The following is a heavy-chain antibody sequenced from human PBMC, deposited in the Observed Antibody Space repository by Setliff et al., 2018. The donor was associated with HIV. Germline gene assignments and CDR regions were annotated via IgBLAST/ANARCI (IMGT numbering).Heavy chain of an antibody. V-gene: IGHV4-4*07. CDR3: ARYYYGSQTMLDY. Sequence: SETLSLTCTVSGDSISNYYWSWIRQPAGKGLEWIGRVYTSGTTNYNPSLKSRVTMSVDTSKNQFSLKLSSVTAADTAVYYCARYYYGSQTMLDYWGQGTLVTVSS. J-gene: IGHJ4*02. D-gene: IGHD3-10*01. CDR1: GDSISNYY. CDR2: VYTSGTT.